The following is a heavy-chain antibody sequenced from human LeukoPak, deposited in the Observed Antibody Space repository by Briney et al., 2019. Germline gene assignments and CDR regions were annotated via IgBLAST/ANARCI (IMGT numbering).Heavy chain of an antibody. D-gene: IGHD3-10*01. V-gene: IGHV3-23*01. CDR1: GFTFTNYA. CDR2: ISASGGST. CDR3: AKDFTMVRGSELDY. Sequence: GGSLRPSCRASGFTFTNYAMSWVRQAPGKGLQWVSGISASGGSTYYADSVKGRFTISRDNSKNTLYLQMNSLRAEDTAVYYCAKDFTMVRGSELDYWGQGTLVTVSS. J-gene: IGHJ4*02.